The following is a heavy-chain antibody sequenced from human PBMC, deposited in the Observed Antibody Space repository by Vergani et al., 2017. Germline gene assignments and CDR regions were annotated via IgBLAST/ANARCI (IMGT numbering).Heavy chain of an antibody. CDR1: GGTFSSYA. CDR2: IIPIFGTA. J-gene: IGHJ6*03. D-gene: IGHD5-18*01. V-gene: IGHV1-69*01. Sequence: QVQLVQSGAEVKKPGSSVKVSCKASGGTFSSYAISWVRQAPGQGLEWMGGIIPIFGTANYAQKFQGRVTLTADESTSTAYMELSSLRSEDTAVYYCARGGYSYAIPPPYYYDYMDVWGKGTTVTVSS. CDR3: ARGGYSYAIPPPYYYDYMDV.